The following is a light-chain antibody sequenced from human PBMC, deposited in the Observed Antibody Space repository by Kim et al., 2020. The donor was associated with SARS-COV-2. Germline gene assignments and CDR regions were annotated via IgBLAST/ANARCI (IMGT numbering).Light chain of an antibody. CDR2: YDT. V-gene: IGLV3-21*04. CDR1: NVGRKS. Sequence: SYELTQPPSVSVAPGKTARFTCGGDNVGRKSVHWYQQKPGQAPVLVINYDTDRPSGIPERFSASKSGNAATLTISRVEAGDEADYYCQGWDRSTDHWVFG. CDR3: QGWDRSTDHWV. J-gene: IGLJ3*02.